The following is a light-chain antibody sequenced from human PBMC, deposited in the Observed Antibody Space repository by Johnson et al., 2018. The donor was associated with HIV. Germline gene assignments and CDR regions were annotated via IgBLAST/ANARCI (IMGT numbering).Light chain of an antibody. V-gene: IGLV1-51*02. Sequence: QSVLTQPPSVSAAPGQKVTISCSGSSSNIGNNYVSWYQQLPGTAPKLLIYENNKRPSGIPDRFSGFKSGTAATLGITGLQTGDEADYYCGTWDSSLSRYVCDTGTKVTVL. CDR1: SSNIGNNY. J-gene: IGLJ1*01. CDR3: GTWDSSLSRYV. CDR2: ENN.